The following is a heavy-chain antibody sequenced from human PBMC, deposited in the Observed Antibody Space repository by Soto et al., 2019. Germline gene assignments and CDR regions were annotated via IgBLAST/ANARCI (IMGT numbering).Heavy chain of an antibody. CDR2: IYYSGRT. V-gene: IGHV4-31*03. J-gene: IGHJ5*02. CDR1: GGSISSGGYY. CDR3: ARSVTP. D-gene: IGHD3-10*01. Sequence: QVQLQESGPGLVKPSQTLSLTCTVSGGSISSGGYYWNWIRQHPGKGLEWIGYIYYSGRTYYNPPLKRRVTISVDTSKTQFSLKLSSVTAAETAVYSCARSVTPWGQGTLVTVSS.